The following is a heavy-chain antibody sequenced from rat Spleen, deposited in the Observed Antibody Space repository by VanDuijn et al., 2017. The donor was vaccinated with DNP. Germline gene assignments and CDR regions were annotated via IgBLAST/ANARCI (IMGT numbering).Heavy chain of an antibody. CDR2: ITSSGGST. Sequence: EVQLVESGGDLVQPGRSLKLSCVASGFTFNNYWMTWIRQVPGKGLEWVASITSSGGSTYYPDSVKGRFTVSRDNANRTLYLQMDSLRSEDTATYYCARHVSTTAGNYAMDAWGQGTSVTVSS. CDR3: ARHVSTTAGNYAMDA. V-gene: IGHV5-31*01. CDR1: GFTFNNYW. D-gene: IGHD1-2*01. J-gene: IGHJ4*01.